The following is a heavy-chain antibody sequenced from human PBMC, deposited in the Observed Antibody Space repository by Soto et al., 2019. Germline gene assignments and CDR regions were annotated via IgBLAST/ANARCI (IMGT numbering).Heavy chain of an antibody. Sequence: PSDTLSLTCTVSGGSISSYYWSWIRQPPGKGLEWIGYIYYSGITDYNPSLKSRVTISVDTSKSQFSLKLSSVTAADTAVYYCARGGGVYYFDYWGQGTLVTVSS. CDR1: GGSISSYY. CDR2: IYYSGIT. D-gene: IGHD2-8*02. CDR3: ARGGGVYYFDY. J-gene: IGHJ4*02. V-gene: IGHV4-59*01.